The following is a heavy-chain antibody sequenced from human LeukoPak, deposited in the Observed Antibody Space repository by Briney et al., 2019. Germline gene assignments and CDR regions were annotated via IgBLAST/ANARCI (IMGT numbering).Heavy chain of an antibody. J-gene: IGHJ4*02. CDR1: GYTLTELS. V-gene: IGHV1-24*01. Sequence: ASVKVFCKVSGYTLTELSMHWVRQAPGKGLEWMGGFDPEDGETIYAQKFQGRVTMTEDTSTDTAYMELSSLRSEDTAVYYCATLLFSSATTPFDYWGQGTLVTVSS. D-gene: IGHD2-15*01. CDR2: FDPEDGET. CDR3: ATLLFSSATTPFDY.